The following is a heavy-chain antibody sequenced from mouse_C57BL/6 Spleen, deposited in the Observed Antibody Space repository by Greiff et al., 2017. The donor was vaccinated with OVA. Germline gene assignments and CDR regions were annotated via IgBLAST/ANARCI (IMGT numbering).Heavy chain of an antibody. V-gene: IGHV1-80*01. CDR1: GYAFSSYW. CDR3: ARITTVVATGGYAMDY. CDR2: IYPGDGDT. J-gene: IGHJ4*01. Sequence: VQLQQSGAELVKPGASVKISCKASGYAFSSYWMNWVKQRPGKGLEWIGQIYPGDGDTNYTGQFKGKATLTADKSSSTAYRQLSRLTTEDSAVYFCARITTVVATGGYAMDYWGQGTSVTVSS. D-gene: IGHD1-1*01.